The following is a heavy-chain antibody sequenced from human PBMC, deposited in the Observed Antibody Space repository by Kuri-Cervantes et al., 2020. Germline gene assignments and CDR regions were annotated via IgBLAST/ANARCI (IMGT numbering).Heavy chain of an antibody. D-gene: IGHD5-18*01. CDR2: INPVGGGT. Sequence: ASVKVSCKASGYFFTGYYMHWVRQAPGQGLEWMGWINPVGGGTNYAQNFQGRVTMTRDTSITTAYLEMSSLTFDDTGVYYCATPEGHSGYAYGLDVWGQGTTVTVSS. V-gene: IGHV1-2*02. J-gene: IGHJ6*02. CDR3: ATPEGHSGYAYGLDV. CDR1: GYFFTGYY.